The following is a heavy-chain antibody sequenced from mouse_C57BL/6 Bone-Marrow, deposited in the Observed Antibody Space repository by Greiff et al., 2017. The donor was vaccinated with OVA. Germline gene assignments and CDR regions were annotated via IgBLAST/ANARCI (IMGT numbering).Heavy chain of an antibody. V-gene: IGHV1-80*01. CDR1: GYAFSSYW. D-gene: IGHD2-5*01. CDR3: ARGYYSNFYWYFDV. CDR2: IYPGDGDT. Sequence: VMLVESGAELVKPGASVKISCKASGYAFSSYWMNWVKQRPGKGLEWIGQIYPGDGDTNYNGKFKGKATLTADKSSSTAYMQLSSLTSEDSAVYFCARGYYSNFYWYFDVWGTGTTVTVSS. J-gene: IGHJ1*03.